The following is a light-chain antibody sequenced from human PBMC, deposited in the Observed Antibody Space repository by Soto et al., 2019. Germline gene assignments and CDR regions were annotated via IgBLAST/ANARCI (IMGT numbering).Light chain of an antibody. CDR3: QQYNNWPRT. V-gene: IGKV3-15*01. J-gene: IGKJ1*01. CDR1: RSVSSN. CDR2: GAS. Sequence: EIVMTQSPATLSVSPGERATLSCRASRSVSSNLAWYKQKPGQAPRLLIYGASTRATGIPARFSGSGSGTEFTLTISSLQSEDFAVYYCQQYNNWPRTFGQGTKVDIK.